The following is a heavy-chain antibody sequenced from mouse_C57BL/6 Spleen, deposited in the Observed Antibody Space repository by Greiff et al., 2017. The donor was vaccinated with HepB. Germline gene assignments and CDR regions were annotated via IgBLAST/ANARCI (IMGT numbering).Heavy chain of an antibody. V-gene: IGHV14-4*01. D-gene: IGHD2-2*01. CDR3: TTEEDPSYYGYDY. Sequence: EVQLQQSGAELVRPGASVKLSCTASGFNIKDDYMHWVKQRPEQGLEWIGWIDPENGDTEYASKFQGKATITADTSSNTAYLQLSSLTSEDTAVYYCTTEEDPSYYGYDYWGQGTTLTVSS. CDR2: IDPENGDT. J-gene: IGHJ2*01. CDR1: GFNIKDDY.